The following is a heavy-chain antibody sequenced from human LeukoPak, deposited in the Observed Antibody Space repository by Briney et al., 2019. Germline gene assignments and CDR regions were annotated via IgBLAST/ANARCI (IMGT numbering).Heavy chain of an antibody. CDR2: IYYSGST. J-gene: IGHJ4*02. CDR1: GGSISSSSYY. D-gene: IGHD3-10*01. Sequence: SETLSLTCTVSGGSISSSSYYWGWIRQPPGKGLEWIGSIYYSGSTYYNPSLKSRVTISVDTSKNQFSLKLSSVTAADTAVYYCARHAYYYGSGSYYSDSYYFDYWGQGALVTVSS. V-gene: IGHV4-39*01. CDR3: ARHAYYYGSGSYYSDSYYFDY.